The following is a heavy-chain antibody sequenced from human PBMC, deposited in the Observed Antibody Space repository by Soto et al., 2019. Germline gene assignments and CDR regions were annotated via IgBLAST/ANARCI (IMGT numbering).Heavy chain of an antibody. CDR2: MNPNSGTT. CDR3: ARDRFKGGQYHDYGMEV. J-gene: IGHJ6*02. Sequence: ASVKVSCKASGYTFTSDDINWVRQATGQRVEGMVWMNPNSGTTGYAQKFQGRVTMTRNTSISTAYMGLSSLRSDDQAVYYCARDRFKGGQYHDYGMEVWGQGTTVTVSS. V-gene: IGHV1-8*01. D-gene: IGHD3-3*01. CDR1: GYTFTSDD.